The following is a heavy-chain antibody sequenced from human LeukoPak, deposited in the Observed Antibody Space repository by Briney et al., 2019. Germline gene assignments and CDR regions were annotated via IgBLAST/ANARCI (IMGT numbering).Heavy chain of an antibody. V-gene: IGHV3-11*04. CDR3: AHCSGGSCYFSGMDV. CDR2: ISSSGSTI. J-gene: IGHJ6*02. Sequence: GGSLRLSCAASGFTSSDYYMSWIRQAPGKGLEGVSYISSSGSTIYYADSVKGRFTISRDNAKNSLYLQMNSLRAEDTAVYYCAHCSGGSCYFSGMDVWGQGTTVTVSS. D-gene: IGHD2-15*01. CDR1: GFTSSDYY.